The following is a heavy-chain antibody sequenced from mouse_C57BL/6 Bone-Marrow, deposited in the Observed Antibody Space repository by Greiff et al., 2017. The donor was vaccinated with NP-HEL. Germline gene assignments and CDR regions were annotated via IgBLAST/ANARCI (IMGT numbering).Heavy chain of an antibody. J-gene: IGHJ1*03. D-gene: IGHD1-1*01. CDR1: GFTFSSSG. CDR3: ARPNYYGSSWDWYFDV. V-gene: IGHV5-6*01. CDR2: ISSGGSYT. Sequence: EVQGVESGGDLVKPGGSLKLSCAASGFTFSSSGMSWVRQTPDKRLEWVATISSGGSYTYYPDSVKGRFPISRDTAKNTLYLQMSSLKSEDTAMYYCARPNYYGSSWDWYFDVWGTGTTVTVSS.